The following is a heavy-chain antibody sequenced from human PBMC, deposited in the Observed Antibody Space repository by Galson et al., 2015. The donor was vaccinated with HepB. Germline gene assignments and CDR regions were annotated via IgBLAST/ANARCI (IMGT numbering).Heavy chain of an antibody. J-gene: IGHJ3*02. D-gene: IGHD3-22*01. CDR3: ARGGVDSSGYLGLRDDAFDI. Sequence: PLSLTCAVSGGSISSGGYSWSWIRQPTGKGLEWIGYIYHSGSTYYNPSLKSRVTISVDTSKNQFSLKLSSVTAADTAVLYCARGGVDSSGYLGLRDDAFDIWGQGTMVTVSS. CDR2: IYHSGST. CDR1: GGSISSGGYS. V-gene: IGHV4-30-2*01.